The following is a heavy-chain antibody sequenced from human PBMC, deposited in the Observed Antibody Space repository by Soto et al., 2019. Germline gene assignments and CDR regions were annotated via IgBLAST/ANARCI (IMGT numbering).Heavy chain of an antibody. D-gene: IGHD3-22*01. CDR3: ARDLGGYDSSGYYLVPVPRMDV. CDR2: ISAYNGNT. CDR1: GYTFTSYG. V-gene: IGHV1-18*01. Sequence: GASVKVSCKASGYTFTSYGISWVRQAPGQGLEWMGWISAYNGNTNYAQKLQGRVTMTTDTSTSTAYMELRSLRSDDTAVYYCARDLGGYDSSGYYLVPVPRMDVWGQGTTVTVSS. J-gene: IGHJ6*02.